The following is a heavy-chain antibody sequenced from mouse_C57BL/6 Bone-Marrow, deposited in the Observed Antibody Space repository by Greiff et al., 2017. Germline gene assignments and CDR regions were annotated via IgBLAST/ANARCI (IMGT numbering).Heavy chain of an antibody. Sequence: QVQLQESGAELVRPGASVKLSCKASGYTFTDYYINWVKQRPGQGLEWIARIYPGSGNTYYNEKFKGKATLTAEKSSSTAYMQLSVLTSEDSAVYVCAREGGRDYFDYWGQGTTLTVSS. J-gene: IGHJ2*01. CDR2: IYPGSGNT. CDR1: GYTFTDYY. V-gene: IGHV1-76*01. CDR3: AREGGRDYFDY.